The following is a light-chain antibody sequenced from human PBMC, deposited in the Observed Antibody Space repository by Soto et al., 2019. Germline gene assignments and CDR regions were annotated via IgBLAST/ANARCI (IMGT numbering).Light chain of an antibody. CDR3: RQRNSWPPIT. CDR1: QSVSRY. V-gene: IGKV3-15*01. CDR2: GAS. Sequence: EIMMTQSPATLSVSPGERATLSCRASQSVSRYLAWYQQKPGQAPRLLIYGASTRATGIPARFSGSGSGTEFSLTISIVPEDDVVDYCRQRNSWPPITFGQGTRLEIK. J-gene: IGKJ5*01.